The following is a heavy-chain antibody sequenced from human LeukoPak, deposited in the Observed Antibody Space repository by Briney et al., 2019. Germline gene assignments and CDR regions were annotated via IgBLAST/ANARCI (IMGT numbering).Heavy chain of an antibody. Sequence: PGGSLRLSCAASGFTFSSLWMTWVRQAPGKGLEWVANINQDGSEKYFVDSVKGRFTISRDNAKNSVFLQMNSLTVEDAAVYYCARDGGVSGYDLLDYWGQGTLVTVSS. CDR3: ARDGGVSGYDLLDY. J-gene: IGHJ4*02. D-gene: IGHD5-12*01. CDR2: INQDGSEK. V-gene: IGHV3-7*01. CDR1: GFTFSSLW.